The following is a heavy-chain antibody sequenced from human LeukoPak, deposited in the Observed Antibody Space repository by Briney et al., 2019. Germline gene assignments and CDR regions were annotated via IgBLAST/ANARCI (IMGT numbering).Heavy chain of an antibody. D-gene: IGHD5-12*01. CDR3: ARDLGLGGYDLGLIY. CDR1: GGSISSYY. J-gene: IGHJ4*02. V-gene: IGHV4-4*07. Sequence: SETLSLTCTVSGGSISSYYWSWIRQPTGKGLEWIGRIYTSGSTNYNPSLKSRVTMSVDTSKNQFSLKLSSVTAADTAVYYCARDLGLGGYDLGLIYWGQGTLVTVSS. CDR2: IYTSGST.